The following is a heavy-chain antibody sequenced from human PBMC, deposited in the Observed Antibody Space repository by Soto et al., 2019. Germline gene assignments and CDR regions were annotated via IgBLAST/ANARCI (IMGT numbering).Heavy chain of an antibody. D-gene: IGHD6-13*01. J-gene: IGHJ4*02. V-gene: IGHV4-61*03. CDR1: GDSIGSGNKY. Sequence: SETLSLTCTVSGDSIGSGNKYWSWIRQAPGKGLEWIGEIYHSGTTNYSPSLKSRVNIAVDMSTNHFSLTLISVTAADTAVYYCAFPATADFDYWGKGILVTVSS. CDR2: IYHSGTT. CDR3: AFPATADFDY.